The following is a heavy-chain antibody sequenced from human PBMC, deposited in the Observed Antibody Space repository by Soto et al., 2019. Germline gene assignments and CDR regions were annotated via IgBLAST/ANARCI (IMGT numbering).Heavy chain of an antibody. CDR3: ARDTYSSSWYAPYYYYYYGMDV. CDR1: GFTFSSYA. V-gene: IGHV3-30-3*01. J-gene: IGHJ6*02. Sequence: QVQLVESGGGVVQPGRSLRLSCAASGFTFSSYAMHWVRQAPGKGLEWVAVISYDGSNKYYADSVKGRFTISRDNSKNTLYLQMNSRRAEDTAVYYCARDTYSSSWYAPYYYYYYGMDVWGQGTTVTVSS. D-gene: IGHD6-13*01. CDR2: ISYDGSNK.